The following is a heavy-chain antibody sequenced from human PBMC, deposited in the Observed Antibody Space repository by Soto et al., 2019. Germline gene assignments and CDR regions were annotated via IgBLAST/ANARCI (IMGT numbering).Heavy chain of an antibody. CDR3: ARPFDTSGWYDH. CDR2: IYPGDSDT. Sequence: GESLKISLKGSGYSFTSYWIAWLRQMPGKGLECMGIIYPGDSDTSYSPSFEGQVTISADKSINTAYLQWSSLKASDSAMYYCARPFDTSGWYDHWGQGTLVTVSS. CDR1: GYSFTSYW. D-gene: IGHD3-3*01. J-gene: IGHJ5*02. V-gene: IGHV5-51*01.